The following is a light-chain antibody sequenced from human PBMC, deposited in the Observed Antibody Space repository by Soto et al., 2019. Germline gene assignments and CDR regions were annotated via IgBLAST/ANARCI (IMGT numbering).Light chain of an antibody. CDR1: SSDVGSYNL. CDR3: CSYAGSSTLVV. J-gene: IGLJ2*01. V-gene: IGLV2-23*01. CDR2: EGS. Sequence: QSALTQPASVSGSPGQSITISCTGTSSDVGSYNLVSWYQQHPGKAPKLMIYEGSKRPSGVSNRFSGSKSGNTASLTISGLQAEDEADYYCCSYAGSSTLVVFGRGTQLTVL.